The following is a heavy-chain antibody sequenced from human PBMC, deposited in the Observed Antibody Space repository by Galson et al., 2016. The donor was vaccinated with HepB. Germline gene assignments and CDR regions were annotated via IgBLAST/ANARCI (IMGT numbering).Heavy chain of an antibody. CDR2: INAGNGIT. CDR1: GYTFTSYA. D-gene: IGHD1-1*01. J-gene: IGHJ4*02. Sequence: SVKVSCKASGYTFTSYAIQWVRQAPGQRPEWMGWINAGNGITRYSQKFQGRVTITRDTSASTAYMELSSLRSEDTAVYYCARERGVQQERQGIGRDFDYWGQGSLVTVSS. V-gene: IGHV1-3*01. CDR3: ARERGVQQERQGIGRDFDY.